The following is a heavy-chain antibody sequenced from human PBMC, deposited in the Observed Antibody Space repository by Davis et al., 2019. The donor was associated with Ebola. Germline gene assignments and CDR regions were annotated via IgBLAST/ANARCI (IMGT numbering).Heavy chain of an antibody. D-gene: IGHD3-10*01. CDR3: ARGPSVRGMDV. V-gene: IGHV4-34*01. CDR2: INHSGST. Sequence: MPSETLSLTCAVYGGPFSGYYWSWIRQPPGKGLEWIGEINHSGSTNYNPSLKSRVTISVDKSKNQFSLKLSSVTAADAAVYYCARGPSVRGMDVWGQGTTVTVSS. J-gene: IGHJ6*02. CDR1: GGPFSGYY.